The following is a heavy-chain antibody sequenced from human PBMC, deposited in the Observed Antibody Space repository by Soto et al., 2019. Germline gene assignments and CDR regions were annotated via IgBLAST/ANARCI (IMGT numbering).Heavy chain of an antibody. Sequence: PSETLSLTCAVSGGSISSGGFSWTWFRQPPGGGLEWIGNIYHSGTASYNPALTSRVTISIDISKNLFSLTLRSVTAADTALYYCAIFFLMLWHDGSSTDYWCQGIL. V-gene: IGHV4-30-2*01. D-gene: IGHD2-2*01. J-gene: IGHJ4*02. CDR2: IYHSGTA. CDR1: GGSISSGGFS. CDR3: AIFFLMLWHDGSSTDY.